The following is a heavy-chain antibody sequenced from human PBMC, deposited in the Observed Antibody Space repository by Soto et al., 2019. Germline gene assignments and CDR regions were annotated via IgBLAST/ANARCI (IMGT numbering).Heavy chain of an antibody. CDR2: MNPNSGNT. J-gene: IGHJ6*02. V-gene: IGHV1-8*01. CDR3: ARHLGTGYEILYYYDYGMDV. Sequence: ASVKVSCKAPGYTFTSNVIQWVRQATGQGIEWMGWMNPNSGNTGYAQKFQGRVTMTRNTSISTAYMELSSQRSEDTALFYFARHLGTGYEILYYYDYGMDVCG. CDR1: GYTFTSNV. D-gene: IGHD1-1*01.